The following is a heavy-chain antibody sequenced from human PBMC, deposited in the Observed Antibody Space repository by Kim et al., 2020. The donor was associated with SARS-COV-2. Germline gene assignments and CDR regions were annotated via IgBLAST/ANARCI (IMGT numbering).Heavy chain of an antibody. CDR3: AKDTVTNYFYYYYGMDV. CDR2: ISYDGSNK. Sequence: GGSLRLSCAASGFTFSSYGMHWVRQAPGKGLEWVAVISYDGSNKYYADSVKGRFTISRDNSKNTLYLQMNSLRAEDTAVYYCAKDTVTNYFYYYYGMDVWGQGTTVTVSS. J-gene: IGHJ6*02. CDR1: GFTFSSYG. V-gene: IGHV3-30*18. D-gene: IGHD4-17*01.